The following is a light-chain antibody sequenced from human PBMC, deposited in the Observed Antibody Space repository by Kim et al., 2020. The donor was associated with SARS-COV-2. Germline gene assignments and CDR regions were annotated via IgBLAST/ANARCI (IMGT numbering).Light chain of an antibody. CDR1: QSVSSNY. CDR3: QQYDSSPP. Sequence: EIVLTQSPGTLSLSPGERATLSCRASQSVSSNYLAWYQQKPGQAPRLLLYAAFSRVTGIPDRFSGSGSGTDFTLTISRLEPTDFAVYFCQQYDSSPPFGQGTKLEI. V-gene: IGKV3-20*01. J-gene: IGKJ1*01. CDR2: AAF.